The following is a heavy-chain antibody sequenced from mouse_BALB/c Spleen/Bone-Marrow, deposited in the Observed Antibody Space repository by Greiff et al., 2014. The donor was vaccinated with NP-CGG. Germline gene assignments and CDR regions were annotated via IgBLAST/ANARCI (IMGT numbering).Heavy chain of an antibody. V-gene: IGHV1-80*01. J-gene: IGHJ2*01. CDR3: ARKYGDY. CDR1: GYVFRSYW. CDR2: IYPGDGDT. Sequence: QVPLKPSGAELGRAGFSGEIFCQGFGYVFRSYWVKWGEPRAGQGLEWIGQIYPGDGDTNYNGKVKGKATLTADKSSSTAYMQLSSLTSEDSAVYFCARKYGDYWGQGTTLTVSS. D-gene: IGHD2-10*02.